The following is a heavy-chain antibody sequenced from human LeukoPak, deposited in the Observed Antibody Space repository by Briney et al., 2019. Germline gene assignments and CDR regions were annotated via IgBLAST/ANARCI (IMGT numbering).Heavy chain of an antibody. D-gene: IGHD2-2*01. J-gene: IGHJ4*02. CDR2: IYYSGST. CDR3: ARDLPSSSFDN. CDR1: GGSISSYY. V-gene: IGHV4-59*12. Sequence: PSETLSLTCTVSGGSISSYYWSWIRQPPGKGLEWIGYIYYSGSTKYDPSLKSRVTISADTSKNQFSLKLSSVTAADTAVYYCARDLPSSSFDNWGQGTLVTVSS.